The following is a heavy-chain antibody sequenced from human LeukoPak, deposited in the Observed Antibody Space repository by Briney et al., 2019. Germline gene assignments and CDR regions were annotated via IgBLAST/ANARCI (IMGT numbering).Heavy chain of an antibody. V-gene: IGHV4-61*02. J-gene: IGHJ4*02. D-gene: IGHD3-3*01. CDR2: ISTGERT. CDR1: GGSISSGTYY. CDR3: AKVGHYDFWTDY. Sequence: PSETLSLTCTVSGGSISSGTYYWSWIRQPAGKGLERIGRISTGERTNYNPSVKSRVTISVDTSKNQFSLKLSSVTAADTAVYYCAKVGHYDFWTDYWGQRTLVTVSS.